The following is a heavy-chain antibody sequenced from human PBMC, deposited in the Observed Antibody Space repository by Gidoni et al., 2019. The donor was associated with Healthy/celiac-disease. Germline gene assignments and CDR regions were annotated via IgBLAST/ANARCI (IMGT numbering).Heavy chain of an antibody. CDR1: GFTFSSYW. CDR3: ARADSSGWYDYFDY. V-gene: IGHV3-7*03. J-gene: IGHJ4*02. Sequence: EVQLVESGGGLVQPGGSLRLSCAASGFTFSSYWMSWVRQAPGKGLEWVANIKQDGSEKYYVDSVKGRFTISRDNAKNSLYLQMNSLRAEDTAVYYCARADSSGWYDYFDYWGQGTLVTVSS. CDR2: IKQDGSEK. D-gene: IGHD6-19*01.